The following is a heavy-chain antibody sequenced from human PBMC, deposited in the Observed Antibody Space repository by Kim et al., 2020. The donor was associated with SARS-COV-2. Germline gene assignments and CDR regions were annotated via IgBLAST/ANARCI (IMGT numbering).Heavy chain of an antibody. D-gene: IGHD6-13*01. Sequence: ASVKVSCKASVYTFTSYGISWVRQAPGQGLEWMGWISAYNGNTNYAQKLQGRVTMTTDTSTSTAYMELRSLRSDDTAVYYCARDKEGGYSSSWYYYYGMDVWGQGTTVTVSS. CDR2: ISAYNGNT. J-gene: IGHJ6*02. CDR1: VYTFTSYG. CDR3: ARDKEGGYSSSWYYYYGMDV. V-gene: IGHV1-18*04.